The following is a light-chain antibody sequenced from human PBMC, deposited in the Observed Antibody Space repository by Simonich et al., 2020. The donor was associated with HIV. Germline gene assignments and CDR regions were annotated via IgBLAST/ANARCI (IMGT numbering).Light chain of an antibody. CDR3: QQSYTTPYT. Sequence: DSQMTQSPSTLSASVGDRVTLTCRGSKSISSYLNWYQEKPGKAPKLLIYAASSLQSGVPSRFSGSGSGTDFTLTISSLQPEDFAIYYCQQSYTTPYTFGQGTKLEIK. CDR1: KSISSY. CDR2: AAS. V-gene: IGKV1-39*01. J-gene: IGKJ2*01.